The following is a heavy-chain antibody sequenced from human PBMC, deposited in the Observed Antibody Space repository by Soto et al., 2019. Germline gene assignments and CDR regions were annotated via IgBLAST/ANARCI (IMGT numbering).Heavy chain of an antibody. CDR3: ARGNYGDPYYFDY. J-gene: IGHJ4*02. D-gene: IGHD4-17*01. Sequence: QVQLQESGPGLVKPSQTLSLTCAVSGCSLNSGGYYWSWIRQRPGKGLEWIGYMYYSGSPYYNPSLRSRLTMSVDTSKNHFSLKLSSVTAADTAVYSCARGNYGDPYYFDYWRQGILVTVSS. CDR2: MYYSGSP. V-gene: IGHV4-31*11. CDR1: GCSLNSGGYY.